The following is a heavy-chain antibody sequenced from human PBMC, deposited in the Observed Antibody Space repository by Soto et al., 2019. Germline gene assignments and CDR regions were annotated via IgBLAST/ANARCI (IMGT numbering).Heavy chain of an antibody. CDR2: ISAYNGNT. Sequence: ASVKVSCEASGYTFTSYGISWVRQAPGQGLEWMGWISAYNGNTNYAQKLQGRVTMTTDTSTSTAYMELRSLRSDDTAVYYCATVNSSGWYQWFDPWGQGTLVSVSS. CDR3: ATVNSSGWYQWFDP. V-gene: IGHV1-18*04. J-gene: IGHJ5*02. D-gene: IGHD6-19*01. CDR1: GYTFTSYG.